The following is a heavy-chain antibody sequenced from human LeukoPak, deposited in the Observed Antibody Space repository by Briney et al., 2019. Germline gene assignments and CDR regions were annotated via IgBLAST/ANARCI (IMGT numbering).Heavy chain of an antibody. J-gene: IGHJ3*02. Sequence: ASVKVSCKASGSTFTSYGISWVRQAPGQGLEWMGWISAYNGNTNYAQKLQGRVTMTTDTSTSTAYMELRSLRSDDTAVYYCAVDIAAAGDDAFDIWGQGTMVTVSS. CDR3: AVDIAAAGDDAFDI. V-gene: IGHV1-18*01. CDR1: GSTFTSYG. CDR2: ISAYNGNT. D-gene: IGHD6-13*01.